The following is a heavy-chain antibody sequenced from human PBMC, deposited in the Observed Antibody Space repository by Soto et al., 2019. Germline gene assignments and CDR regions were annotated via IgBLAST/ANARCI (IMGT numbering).Heavy chain of an antibody. J-gene: IGHJ6*02. CDR2: IYPGDSDT. CDR1: GYSFTSYW. D-gene: IGHD5-12*01. CDR3: ARHGGLGGLSPRLEVATHPGYGMDG. V-gene: IGHV5-51*01. Sequence: LGESLKISCKGSGYSFTSYWIGWVRQMPGKGLEWMGIIYPGDSDTRYSPSFQGQVTISADKSISTAYLQWSSLKASDTSMYYCARHGGLGGLSPRLEVATHPGYGMDGWGQGTTPTVSS.